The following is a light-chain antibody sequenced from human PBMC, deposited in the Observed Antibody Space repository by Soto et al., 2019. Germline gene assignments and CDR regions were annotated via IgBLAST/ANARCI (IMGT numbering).Light chain of an antibody. Sequence: EIVMTQSPATLSVSPGERATLSCRASESVRSNLAWYQQKPGQAPRLLIYGASTRATGIPARFSGSGSGTAFTLTSISLQSEDVAVYYCQHYKNLWGFGGGTKVEIK. CDR2: GAS. V-gene: IGKV3D-15*01. CDR3: QHYKNLWG. CDR1: ESVRSN. J-gene: IGKJ4*01.